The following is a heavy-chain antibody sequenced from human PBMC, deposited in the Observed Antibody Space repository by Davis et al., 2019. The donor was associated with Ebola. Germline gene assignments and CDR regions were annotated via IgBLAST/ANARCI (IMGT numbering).Heavy chain of an antibody. V-gene: IGHV3-73*01. Sequence: GESLKISCAASGFTFSSYGMHWVRQASGKGLEWIGRIRSKSNSYATAYAASVEGRFTISRDDSKNTAYLQMNSLRTEDTALYYCTRLYGNGWTGVDYWGQGTLVTVSS. CDR3: TRLYGNGWTGVDY. CDR2: IRSKSNSYAT. D-gene: IGHD6-19*01. CDR1: GFTFSSYG. J-gene: IGHJ4*02.